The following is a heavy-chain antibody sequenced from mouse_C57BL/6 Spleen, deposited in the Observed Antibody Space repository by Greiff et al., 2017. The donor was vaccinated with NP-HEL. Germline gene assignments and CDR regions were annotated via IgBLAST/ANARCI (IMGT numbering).Heavy chain of an antibody. V-gene: IGHV1-69*01. CDR2: IDPSDSYT. CDR3: ARSPYYYGSEYYFDY. D-gene: IGHD1-1*01. CDR1: GYTFTSYW. Sequence: QVQLKQPGAELVMPGASVKLSCKASGYTFTSYWMHWVKQRPGQGLEWIGEIDPSDSYTNYNQKFKGKSTLTVDKSSSTAYMQLSSLTSEDSAVYYCARSPYYYGSEYYFDYWGQGTTLTVSS. J-gene: IGHJ2*01.